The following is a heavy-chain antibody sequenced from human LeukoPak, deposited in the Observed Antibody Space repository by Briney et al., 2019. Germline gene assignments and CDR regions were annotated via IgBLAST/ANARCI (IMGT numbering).Heavy chain of an antibody. D-gene: IGHD3-16*01. CDR1: GGSISSDSYY. V-gene: IGHV4-61*02. Sequence: SETLSLTCTVSGGSISSDSYYWNWIRQPAEKGLEWIGRIYTSGSTNYNPSLKSRVTISVDTSKNQFSLKLTSVTAADTAVYYCARETSQKGAHYMDVWGKGTTVTISS. CDR3: ARETSQKGAHYMDV. CDR2: IYTSGST. J-gene: IGHJ6*03.